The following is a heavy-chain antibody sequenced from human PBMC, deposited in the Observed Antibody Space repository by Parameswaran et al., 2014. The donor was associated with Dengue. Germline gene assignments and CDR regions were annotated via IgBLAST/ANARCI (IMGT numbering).Heavy chain of an antibody. CDR2: INHSGST. Sequence: RWIRQPPGKGLEWIGEINHSGSTNYNPSLKSRVTISVDTSKNQFSLRLSSVTAADTAVYYCARAVVIVGLDAFDIWGQGTMVTVSS. D-gene: IGHD3-16*02. CDR3: ARAVVIVGLDAFDI. J-gene: IGHJ3*02. V-gene: IGHV4-34*01.